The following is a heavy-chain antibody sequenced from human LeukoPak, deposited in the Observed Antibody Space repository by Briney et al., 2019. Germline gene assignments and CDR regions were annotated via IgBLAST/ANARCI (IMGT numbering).Heavy chain of an antibody. V-gene: IGHV3-23*01. D-gene: IGHD6-13*01. CDR3: AHISSSWPDY. CDR1: GFTFSSYA. CDR2: ISGSGGST. J-gene: IGHJ4*02. Sequence: GGSLRLSCAASGFTFSSYAMSWVRQAPGKGLEWVSAISGSGGSTYYAGSVKGRFTISRDNSKNTLYLQMNSLRAEDTAVYYCAHISSSWPDYWGQGTLVSVSS.